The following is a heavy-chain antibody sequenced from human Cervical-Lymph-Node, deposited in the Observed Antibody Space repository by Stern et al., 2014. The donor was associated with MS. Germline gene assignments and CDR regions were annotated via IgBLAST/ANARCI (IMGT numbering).Heavy chain of an antibody. V-gene: IGHV3-11*01. CDR1: GITFSDYY. J-gene: IGHJ5*02. CDR3: ARDFNWGNSGSYDA. D-gene: IGHD6-19*01. Sequence: VQLEESGGGVVKPGGSLRLSCAASGITFSDYYMSWIRQAPGQGLEWVSYISSSGKNRNYADSVKGRFTISRDNANNSLYLQMNSLRGEDTAVYYCARDFNWGNSGSYDAWGQGTLVTVSS. CDR2: ISSSGKNR.